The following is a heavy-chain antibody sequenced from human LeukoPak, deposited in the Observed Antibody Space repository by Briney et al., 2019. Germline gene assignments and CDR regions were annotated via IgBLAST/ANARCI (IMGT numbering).Heavy chain of an antibody. J-gene: IGHJ4*02. CDR1: GFTFSNAW. CDR3: TTAHPPQGGLRFLEWLHRQYYFDY. CDR2: IKSKTDGGTT. D-gene: IGHD3-3*01. V-gene: IGHV3-15*01. Sequence: PGGSLRLSCAASGFTFSNAWMSWVRQAPGKGLEWVGRIKSKTDGGTTDYAAPVKGRFTISRDDSKNTLYLQMNSLKTEDTAVYYCTTAHPPQGGLRFLEWLHRQYYFDYWGQGTLVTVSS.